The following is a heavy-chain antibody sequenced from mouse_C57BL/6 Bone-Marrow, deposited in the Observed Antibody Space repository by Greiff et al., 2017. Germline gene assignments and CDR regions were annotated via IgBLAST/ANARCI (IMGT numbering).Heavy chain of an antibody. CDR3: TQAYYSNYPY. Sequence: EVQLQQSGAELVRPGASVKLSCTASGFTFKDDYMNWVKQRPEQGLEWIGWIDPENGDTEYASKFQGKATITAYTSSNTAYLQLSSLTSEDTAVYYCTQAYYSNYPYWGQGTSVTVSS. CDR2: IDPENGDT. D-gene: IGHD2-5*01. CDR1: GFTFKDDY. J-gene: IGHJ4*01. V-gene: IGHV14-4*01.